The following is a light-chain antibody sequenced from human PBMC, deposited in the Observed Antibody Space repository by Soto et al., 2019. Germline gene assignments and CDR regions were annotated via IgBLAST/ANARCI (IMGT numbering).Light chain of an antibody. CDR3: MQATQFPYT. Sequence: DIVMTQTPLSSPVTLGQPASISCRSSQSLVHSDVNTYLSWLQQRPGQPPRLLIYKISNRSSGFTDRLSGSGAGTDSTLKISSVEAEDVGVYYCMQATQFPYTFGQGTKLEIK. V-gene: IGKV2-24*01. CDR1: QSLVHSDVNTY. J-gene: IGKJ2*01. CDR2: KIS.